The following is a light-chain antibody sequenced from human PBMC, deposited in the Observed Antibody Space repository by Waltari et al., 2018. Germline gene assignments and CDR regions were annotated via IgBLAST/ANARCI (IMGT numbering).Light chain of an antibody. V-gene: IGKV3-11*01. Sequence: DIVLTQSPATLSLSPGERATLSCRASQNVATHLAWYQQKPGQAPRLLIYDASTRATGILARFSGSGSGKDFSLTISTLGPEDVAIYYCHQRSARDTFGQGTRLEIK. J-gene: IGKJ5*01. CDR1: QNVATH. CDR3: HQRSARDT. CDR2: DAS.